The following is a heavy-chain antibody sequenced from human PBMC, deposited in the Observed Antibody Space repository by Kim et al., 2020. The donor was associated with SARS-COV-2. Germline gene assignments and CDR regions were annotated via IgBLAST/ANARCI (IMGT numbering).Heavy chain of an antibody. D-gene: IGHD5-12*01. J-gene: IGHJ5*02. CDR3: SKGRSSGKVDWCDP. Sequence: GGSLRLSCAASGFTFSSYAMTWVRQAPGKGLEWVSSITGSGGGTYYAVSVKGRFTISRDNSRNTVSLQMNSLTVEDTAVYYCSKGRSSGKVDWCDPWGQGTLATVSS. CDR2: ITGSGGGT. CDR1: GFTFSSYA. V-gene: IGHV3-23*01.